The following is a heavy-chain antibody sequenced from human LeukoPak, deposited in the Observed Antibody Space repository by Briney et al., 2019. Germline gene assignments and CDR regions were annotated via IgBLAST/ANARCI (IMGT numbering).Heavy chain of an antibody. V-gene: IGHV3-23*01. Sequence: RSLRLSCAASGFTFSSYAMSWVRQAPGKGLEWVSGISGSGGSTLYADSVKGRFTISRDNSKKTVYLQMNSLRAEDTAVYYCAKDRVAHFFYWYFDHWGRGTLVTVSS. J-gene: IGHJ2*01. CDR1: GFTFSSYA. CDR2: ISGSGGST. CDR3: AKDRVAHFFYWYFDH. D-gene: IGHD5-12*01.